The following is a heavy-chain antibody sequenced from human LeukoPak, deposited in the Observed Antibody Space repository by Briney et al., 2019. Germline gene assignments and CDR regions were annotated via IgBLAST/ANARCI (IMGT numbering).Heavy chain of an antibody. CDR3: ARGRYGWLPFDY. CDR1: GGSFSGYY. J-gene: IGHJ4*02. CDR2: INHSGST. Sequence: SETLSLTYAVYGGSFSGYYWSWIRQPPGKGLEWIGEINHSGSTNYNPSLKSRVTISVDTSKNQFSLKLSSVTAADTAVYYCARGRYGWLPFDYWGQGTLVTVSS. V-gene: IGHV4-34*01. D-gene: IGHD3-16*01.